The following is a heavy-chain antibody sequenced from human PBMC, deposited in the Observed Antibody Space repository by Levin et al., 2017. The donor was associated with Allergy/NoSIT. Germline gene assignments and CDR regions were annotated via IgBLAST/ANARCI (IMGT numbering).Heavy chain of an antibody. D-gene: IGHD5-12*01. Sequence: GESLKISCAASGFTFSSYAMSWVRQAPGKGLEWVSAISGSGGSTYYADSVKGRFTISRDNSKNTLYLQMNSLRAEDTAVYYCANIMSGGSVDYWGQGTLVTVSS. V-gene: IGHV3-23*01. CDR2: ISGSGGST. J-gene: IGHJ4*02. CDR1: GFTFSSYA. CDR3: ANIMSGGSVDY.